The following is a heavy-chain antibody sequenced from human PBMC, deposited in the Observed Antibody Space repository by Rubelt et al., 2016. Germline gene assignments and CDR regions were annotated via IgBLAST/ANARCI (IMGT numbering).Heavy chain of an antibody. Sequence: QVQLQESGPGLVKPSETLSLTCAVSGDTSLHFWSWVRQPPGKGLEWIGYVYYTGTTNYNASLESRVTISVDTSKNQFSPNLTYGTAADTAVYYCAGGQVATDYWGQGTLVTVSS. CDR2: VYYTGTT. D-gene: IGHD5-12*01. V-gene: IGHV4-59*08. J-gene: IGHJ4*02. CDR3: AGGQVATDY. CDR1: GDTSLHF.